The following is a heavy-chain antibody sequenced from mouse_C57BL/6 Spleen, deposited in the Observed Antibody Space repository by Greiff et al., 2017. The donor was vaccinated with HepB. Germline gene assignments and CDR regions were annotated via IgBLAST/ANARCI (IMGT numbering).Heavy chain of an antibody. CDR2: IDPSDSYT. J-gene: IGHJ2*01. Sequence: QVQLQQPGAELVKPGASVKLSCKASVYTFTSYWMQWVKQRPGQGLEWIGEIDPSDSYTNYNQKFKGKATLTVDTSSSTAYMQLRSLTYEDSAVYYCASRGNDYFDYWGQGTTLTVSS. CDR3: ASRGNDYFDY. V-gene: IGHV1-50*01. CDR1: VYTFTSYW. D-gene: IGHD2-1*01.